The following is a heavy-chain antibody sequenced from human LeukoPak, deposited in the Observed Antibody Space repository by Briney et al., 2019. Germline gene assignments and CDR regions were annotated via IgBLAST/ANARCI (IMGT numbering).Heavy chain of an antibody. CDR3: ANAYSSSWYAGGFGY. D-gene: IGHD6-13*01. Sequence: GGCLRLXCAASGFTFSSYWMDWVRHAPGKGLVWVSRINSDGSSTSIANSVKGRLTISRDNSKNTLYLQMNSLRAGDTAVYYCANAYSSSWYAGGFGYWGQGTLVTVSS. CDR1: GFTFSSYW. CDR2: INSDGSST. J-gene: IGHJ4*02. V-gene: IGHV3-74*01.